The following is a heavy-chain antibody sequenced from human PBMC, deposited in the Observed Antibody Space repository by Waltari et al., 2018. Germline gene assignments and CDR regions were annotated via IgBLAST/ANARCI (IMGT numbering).Heavy chain of an antibody. D-gene: IGHD2-15*01. J-gene: IGHJ3*02. CDR2: IYYSGST. CDR3: ARLPISLGVGSVFDI. Sequence: QMQLQESGPGLVKPSEPLSLTCTVSGGSISSSTYYWGWIRQPPGKGLEWIGNIYYSGSTYYKPSLKIRLTISVDTSKNQFSLNLRSVTAADTAVYYCARLPISLGVGSVFDIWGQGTMVTVS. V-gene: IGHV4-39*01. CDR1: GGSISSSTYY.